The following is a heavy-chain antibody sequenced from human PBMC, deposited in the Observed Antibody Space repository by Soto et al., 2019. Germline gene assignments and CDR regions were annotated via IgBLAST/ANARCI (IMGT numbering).Heavy chain of an antibody. V-gene: IGHV3-7*01. CDR1: EFPLRDYW. J-gene: IGHJ3*02. CDR3: LITTSAFDI. D-gene: IGHD4-4*01. CDR2: IKQEGSEI. Sequence: EVQLVESGGGLFQPGGPLRLSCAAAEFPLRDYWMNWVRQAQGKGLEWVANIKQEGSEIYYLDSVEGRFTISRDNAKNSLFLQMNSLRAEDTAVYYCLITTSAFDIWGQGTLVTVSS.